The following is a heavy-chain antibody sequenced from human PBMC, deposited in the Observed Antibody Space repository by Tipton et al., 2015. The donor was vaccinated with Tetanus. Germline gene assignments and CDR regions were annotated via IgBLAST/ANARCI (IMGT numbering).Heavy chain of an antibody. J-gene: IGHJ6*02. CDR2: ISSSSSTI. Sequence: SLRLSCAASGFTFSSYSMNWVRQAPGKGLEWVSYISSSSSTIYYADSVKGRFTISRDNAKNSLYLQMNSLRDEDTAVYYCARGGDGYNDYYYGMDVWGQGTTVTVSS. CDR3: ARGGDGYNDYYYGMDV. CDR1: GFTFSSYS. D-gene: IGHD5-24*01. V-gene: IGHV3-48*02.